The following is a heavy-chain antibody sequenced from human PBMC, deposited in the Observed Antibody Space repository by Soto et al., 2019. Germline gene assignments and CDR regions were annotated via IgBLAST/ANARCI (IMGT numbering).Heavy chain of an antibody. V-gene: IGHV3-23*01. CDR3: AKDREREVVGASDY. D-gene: IGHD2-15*01. CDR1: GVTISSFA. Sequence: PGGSLRLSCTASGVTISSFAMSWVRQAPGKGLEWVSAISGSGDSTYYADSVKGRFTISRDNSKNTLYVQMNSLRAEDTALYYCAKDREREVVGASDYWGQGTLVTVSS. CDR2: ISGSGDST. J-gene: IGHJ4*02.